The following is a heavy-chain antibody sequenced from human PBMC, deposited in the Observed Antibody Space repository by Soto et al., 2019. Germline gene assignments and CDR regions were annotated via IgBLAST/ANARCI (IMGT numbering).Heavy chain of an antibody. J-gene: IGHJ6*02. Sequence: QVQLVESGGGLVKPGGSLRLSCAASGFTFSDYYMSWIRQAPGKGLEWVAVIWYDGSNKYYADSVKGRFTISRDNSKNTLYLQMNSLRAEDTAVYYCARDPGIADPQLYYGMDVWGQGTTVTVSS. CDR3: ARDPGIADPQLYYGMDV. CDR2: IWYDGSNK. D-gene: IGHD6-13*01. CDR1: GFTFSDYY. V-gene: IGHV3-33*08.